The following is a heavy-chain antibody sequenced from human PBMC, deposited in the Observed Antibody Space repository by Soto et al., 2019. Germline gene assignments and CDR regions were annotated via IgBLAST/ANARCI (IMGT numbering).Heavy chain of an antibody. V-gene: IGHV4-59*01. CDR1: GGSISSSY. D-gene: IGHD5-12*01. CDR2: IYYSGST. Sequence: SVPMSLTCTVSGGSISSSYWSWIRQPPGKGLEWIGYIYYSGSTNYNPSLKSRVTISVDTSKNQFSLKLSSVTAADTAVYYCAIVVAYPQTKPYYYYYGMDVWGQGTTVTVSS. CDR3: AIVVAYPQTKPYYYYYGMDV. J-gene: IGHJ6*02.